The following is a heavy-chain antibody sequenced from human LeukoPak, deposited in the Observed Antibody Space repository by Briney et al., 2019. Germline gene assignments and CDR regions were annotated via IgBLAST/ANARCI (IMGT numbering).Heavy chain of an antibody. Sequence: ASVKVSCKVSGYTLTELSMHWVRQAPGKGLEWMGGFDPEDGETIYAQKFQGRVTMTRNTSISTAYMELSSLRSEDTAVYYCARGLVLWFGELLEDDYWGQGTLVTVSS. CDR1: GYTLTELS. V-gene: IGHV1-24*01. D-gene: IGHD3-10*01. CDR2: FDPEDGET. J-gene: IGHJ4*02. CDR3: ARGLVLWFGELLEDDY.